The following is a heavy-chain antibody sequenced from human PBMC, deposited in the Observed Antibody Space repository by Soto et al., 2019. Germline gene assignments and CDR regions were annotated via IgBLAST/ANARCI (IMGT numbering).Heavy chain of an antibody. V-gene: IGHV3-23*01. CDR1: GFTFSSYA. Sequence: GGSLRLSCAASGFTFSSYAMSWVRQAPGKGLEWVSAISGSGGSTYYADSVKGRFTISRDNSKNTLYLQMNSLRAEDTAVYYCAKDQGNGDSHYYHYGMDVWGQGTTVTVS. CDR3: AKDQGNGDSHYYHYGMDV. D-gene: IGHD4-17*01. J-gene: IGHJ6*02. CDR2: ISGSGGST.